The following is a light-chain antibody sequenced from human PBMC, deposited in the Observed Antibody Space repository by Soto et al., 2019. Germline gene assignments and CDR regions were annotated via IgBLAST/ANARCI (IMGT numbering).Light chain of an antibody. CDR2: EVS. J-gene: IGLJ1*01. Sequence: QSVLTQPASVSGSPGQSITISCTGTSSDVGGYNYVSWYQQHPGKAPKLMIYEVSNRPSGVSNRFSGSKSGNTASLTISGLQGEDEADYYCSSYTTLSNRVFGTGTKLTVL. CDR1: SSDVGGYNY. CDR3: SSYTTLSNRV. V-gene: IGLV2-14*01.